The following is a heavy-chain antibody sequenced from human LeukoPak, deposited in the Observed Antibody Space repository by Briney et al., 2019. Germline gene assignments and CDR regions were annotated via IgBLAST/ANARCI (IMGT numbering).Heavy chain of an antibody. CDR2: ISSSSSTI. CDR3: ARGSLEDV. J-gene: IGHJ6*02. Sequence: GGSLRLSCAASGFTFSSYSMNWVRQAPGKGLEWVSYISSSSSTIYYADSVKGRFTISRDNAKNSLYLQINSLRAEDTAVYYCARGSLEDVWGQGTTVTVSS. V-gene: IGHV3-48*04. CDR1: GFTFSSYS.